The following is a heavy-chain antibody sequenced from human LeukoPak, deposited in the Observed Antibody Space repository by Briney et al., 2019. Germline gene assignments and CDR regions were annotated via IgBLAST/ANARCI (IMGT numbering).Heavy chain of an antibody. CDR3: AGGYYYGSGSSDYYYYYYGMDV. V-gene: IGHV1-46*01. CDR2: INPSGGST. Sequence: GASVKVSCKASGYTFTNYYMHWVRQAPGQGLEWMGIINPSGGSTSYAQKFQGRVSLTTDTSTSTAYMELSSLRSEDTGVYYCAGGYYYGSGSSDYYYYYYGMDVWGQGTTVTVSS. CDR1: GYTFTNYY. J-gene: IGHJ6*02. D-gene: IGHD3-10*01.